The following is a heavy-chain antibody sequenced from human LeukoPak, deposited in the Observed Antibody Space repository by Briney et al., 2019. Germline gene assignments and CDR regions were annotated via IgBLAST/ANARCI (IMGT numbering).Heavy chain of an antibody. CDR1: GGSIRSSSHY. CDR2: IYYSGST. V-gene: IGHV4-39*01. J-gene: IGHJ4*02. Sequence: SETLSLTCTVSGGSIRSSSHYWGWVRQTPGKGLEWIGSIYYSGSTWYNPSLKTRVTMSIDTSKNQFSLKLISVTAADTAVYYCARGKGSGWTFDYWGQGTLVTVSS. CDR3: ARGKGSGWTFDY. D-gene: IGHD6-19*01.